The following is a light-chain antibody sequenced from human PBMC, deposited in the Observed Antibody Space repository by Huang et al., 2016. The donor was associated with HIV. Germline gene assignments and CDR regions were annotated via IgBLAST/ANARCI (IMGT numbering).Light chain of an antibody. CDR2: AAS. V-gene: IGKV3-20*01. CDR1: HRVANNF. CDR3: QQYGSSPGT. J-gene: IGKJ1*01. Sequence: EIVLTQSPGTLSLSPGERATLSCRASHRVANNFLAWYRQRPGQAPRRLIYAASTRATGIAGRFSGSGSGTDFILTINRLEPEDFAVYYCQQYGSSPGTFGQGTKVEIK.